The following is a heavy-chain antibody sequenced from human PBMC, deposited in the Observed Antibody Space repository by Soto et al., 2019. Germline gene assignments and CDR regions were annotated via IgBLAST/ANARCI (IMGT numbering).Heavy chain of an antibody. J-gene: IGHJ4*02. V-gene: IGHV2-5*02. CDR1: GFSLTTSGVG. D-gene: IGHD3-3*01. Sequence: QITLKESGPTVVKPTETLTLTCTFSGFSLTTSGVGVGWVRQSPGKAPEWLALIYWDDDKRYSTSLNSRLIITKDTSKNHVVLTMANVDPADTATYYCAHRDLRTVFGLVPPIAIYFDFWGPGTPVVVSS. CDR2: IYWDDDK. CDR3: AHRDLRTVFGLVPPIAIYFDF.